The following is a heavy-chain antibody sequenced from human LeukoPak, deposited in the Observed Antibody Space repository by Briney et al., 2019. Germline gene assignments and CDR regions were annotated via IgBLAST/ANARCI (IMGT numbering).Heavy chain of an antibody. CDR1: GGTFSSYA. CDR2: IVPIFGTA. V-gene: IGHV1-69*01. J-gene: IGHJ4*02. CDR3: AHARSGYSGYGLWHFDY. Sequence: APVKVFCKASGGTFSSYAISWVRQAPGQGLEWMGGIVPIFGTANYAQKFQGRVTITADESTSTAYMELSSLRSEDTAVYYCAHARSGYSGYGLWHFDYWGQGTLVTVSS. D-gene: IGHD5-12*01.